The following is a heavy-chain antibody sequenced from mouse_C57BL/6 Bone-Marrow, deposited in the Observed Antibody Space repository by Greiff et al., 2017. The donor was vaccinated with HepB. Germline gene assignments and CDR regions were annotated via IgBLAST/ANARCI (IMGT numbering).Heavy chain of an antibody. Sequence: QVQLQQSGAELVKPGASVKMSCKASGYTFTSYWITWVKQRPGQGLEWIGDIYPGSGSTNYNEKFKSKATLTVDTSSSTAYMQLSSLTSEDSAVYYCASGRGYYVEDYWGQGTTLTVSS. CDR2: IYPGSGST. D-gene: IGHD2-3*01. CDR3: ASGRGYYVEDY. J-gene: IGHJ2*01. CDR1: GYTFTSYW. V-gene: IGHV1-55*01.